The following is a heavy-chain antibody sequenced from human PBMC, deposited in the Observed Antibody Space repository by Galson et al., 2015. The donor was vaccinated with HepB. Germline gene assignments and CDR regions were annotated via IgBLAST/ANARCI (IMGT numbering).Heavy chain of an antibody. CDR3: ARGARVVVVAATLNNWFDP. D-gene: IGHD2-15*01. Sequence: SVKVSCKVSGYAFSTYSVTWVRQAPGQGLEWMGWISAYNRKTNSAQNFQGRVSMTTDTSTSTVYMELGWLRSDDTAIYYCARGARVVVVAATLNNWFDPWGQGTLVTVSS. CDR1: GYAFSTYS. V-gene: IGHV1-18*01. J-gene: IGHJ5*02. CDR2: ISAYNRKT.